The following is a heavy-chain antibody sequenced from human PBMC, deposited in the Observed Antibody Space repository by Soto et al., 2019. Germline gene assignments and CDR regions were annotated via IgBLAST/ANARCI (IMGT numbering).Heavy chain of an antibody. J-gene: IGHJ3*02. CDR2: IDPSDSYT. V-gene: IGHV5-10-1*01. Sequence: LGESLKISCKGSGYSFTSYWISWVRQMPGKGLEWMGRIDPSDSYTNYSPSFQGHVTISADKSISTAYLQWSSLKASDTAMYYCARQARYYYDSTLDPFDIGGQGTMVTVSS. CDR1: GYSFTSYW. CDR3: ARQARYYYDSTLDPFDI. D-gene: IGHD3-22*01.